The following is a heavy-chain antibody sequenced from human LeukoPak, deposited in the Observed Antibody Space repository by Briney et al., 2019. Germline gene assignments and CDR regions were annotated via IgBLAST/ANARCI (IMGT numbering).Heavy chain of an antibody. J-gene: IGHJ3*02. CDR2: IIPIFGTA. V-gene: IGHV1-69*05. CDR1: GGTFSSYA. CDR3: ARAWYNWNDGRNDAIDI. Sequence: GASVKVSCKASGGTFSSYAISWVRQAPGQGLEWMGGIIPIFGTANYAQKFQGRVTITTDESTSTAYMELSSLRSEDTAVYYCARAWYNWNDGRNDAIDIWGQGTMVTVSS. D-gene: IGHD1-1*01.